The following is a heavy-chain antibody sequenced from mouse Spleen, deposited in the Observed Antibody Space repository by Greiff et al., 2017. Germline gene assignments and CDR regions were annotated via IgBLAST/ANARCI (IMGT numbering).Heavy chain of an antibody. CDR2: IYPGSGST. V-gene: IGHV1-55*01. J-gene: IGHJ3*01. CDR1: GYTFTSYW. D-gene: IGHD2-4*01. Sequence: QVQLKQPGAELVKPGASVKMSCKASGYTFTSYWITWVKQRPGQGLEWIGDIYPGSGSTNYNEKFKSKATLTVDTSSSTAYMQLSSLTSEDSAVYYCASMITTGAWFAYWGQGTLVTVSA. CDR3: ASMITTGAWFAY.